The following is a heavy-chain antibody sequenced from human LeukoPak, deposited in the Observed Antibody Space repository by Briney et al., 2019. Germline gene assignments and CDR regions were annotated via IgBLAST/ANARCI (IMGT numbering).Heavy chain of an antibody. CDR1: GFTFSSYA. J-gene: IGHJ5*02. V-gene: IGHV3-64*01. D-gene: IGHD2-21*01. CDR2: ISSNGGST. Sequence: PGGSLRLSCAASGFTFSSYAMHWVRQAPGKGLEYVSAISSNGGSTYYANSVKGRFTISRDNAKNSLYLQMNSLRAEDTAVYYCARGRVTWGQGTLVTVSS. CDR3: ARGRVT.